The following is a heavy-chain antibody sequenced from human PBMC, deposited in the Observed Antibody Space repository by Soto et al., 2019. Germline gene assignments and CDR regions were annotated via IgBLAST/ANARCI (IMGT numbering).Heavy chain of an antibody. J-gene: IGHJ5*02. CDR1: GYSFTRYW. CDR2: IYPGDSDT. V-gene: IGHV5-51*01. Sequence: GESLKISCKDSGYSFTRYWIAWVRQMPGKGLECMGIIYPGDSDTRYSPSFEGQVTISADKSINTAYLQWSSLKASDSAMYYCARPFDTSGWYDHWGQGTLVTVSS. CDR3: ARPFDTSGWYDH. D-gene: IGHD6-19*01.